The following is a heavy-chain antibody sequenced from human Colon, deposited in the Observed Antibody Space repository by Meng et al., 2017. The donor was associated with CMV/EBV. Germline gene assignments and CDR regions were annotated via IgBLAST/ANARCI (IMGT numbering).Heavy chain of an antibody. D-gene: IGHD6-13*01. CDR1: GYTLTELS. Sequence: ASVKVSCKVSGYTLTELSIHWVRQAPGKGLEWMGGFNPEDGERVYAQKFQGRISVTEDTSTDTAYMELSSLTFEDTAVFYCASERLGAAAIPLDHWGQGTLVTVSS. CDR2: FNPEDGER. V-gene: IGHV1-24*01. CDR3: ASERLGAAAIPLDH. J-gene: IGHJ4*02.